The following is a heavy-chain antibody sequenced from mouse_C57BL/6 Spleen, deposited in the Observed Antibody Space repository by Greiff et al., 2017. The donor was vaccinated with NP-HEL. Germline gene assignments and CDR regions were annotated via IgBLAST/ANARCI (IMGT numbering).Heavy chain of an antibody. CDR2: IYPGSGNT. CDR1: GYTFTDYY. D-gene: IGHD3-2*02. Sequence: QVQLKESGAELVRPGASVKLSCKASGYTFTDYYINWVKQRPGQGLEWIARIYPGSGNTYYNEKFKGKATLTAEKSSSTAYMQLSSLTSEDSAVYFCARGTAQVPFAYWGQGTLVTVSA. J-gene: IGHJ3*01. CDR3: ARGTAQVPFAY. V-gene: IGHV1-76*01.